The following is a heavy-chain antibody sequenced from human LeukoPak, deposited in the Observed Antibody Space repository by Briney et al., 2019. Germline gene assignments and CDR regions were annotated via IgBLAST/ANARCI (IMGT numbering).Heavy chain of an antibody. V-gene: IGHV1-2*02. J-gene: IGHJ4*02. D-gene: IGHD2-2*01. CDR3: ARGGDCSSTSCAPADY. CDR1: GYTFTGYY. CDR2: INPNSGGT. Sequence: ASVKVSCKASGYTFTGYYMHWVRQAPGQGPEWMGWINPNSGGTNYAQKLQGRVTMTRDTSISTAYMELSRLRSDDTAVYYCARGGDCSSTSCAPADYWGQGTLVTVSS.